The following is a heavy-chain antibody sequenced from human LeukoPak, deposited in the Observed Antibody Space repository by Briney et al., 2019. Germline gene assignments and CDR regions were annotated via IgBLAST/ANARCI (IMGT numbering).Heavy chain of an antibody. CDR3: ARQLPYYYDSSGYYNPFDY. Sequence: SETLSLTCTVSGGSIISYYWSWIRQPPGKGLEWIGYISYSGSTNYNPSLKSRVTISVDTSKNQFSLKLGSVTAADTAVYYCARQLPYYYDSSGYYNPFDYWGQGTLVTVSS. CDR1: GGSIISYY. V-gene: IGHV4-59*08. CDR2: ISYSGST. J-gene: IGHJ4*02. D-gene: IGHD3-22*01.